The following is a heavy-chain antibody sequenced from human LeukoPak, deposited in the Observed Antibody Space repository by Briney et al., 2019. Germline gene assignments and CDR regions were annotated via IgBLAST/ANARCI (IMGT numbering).Heavy chain of an antibody. CDR1: GFTFSSDG. V-gene: IGHV3-30*18. J-gene: IGHJ4*02. D-gene: IGHD3-10*01. CDR3: AKVLWFGELLHGLDC. CDR2: ISYDGSNK. Sequence: GGSLRLSCAASGFTFSSDGMHCVRQAPGKGLEWVAVISYDGSNKYYADSVKGRFTISRDNSKNTLYLQMNSLRAEDTAVYYCAKVLWFGELLHGLDCWGQGTLVTVSS.